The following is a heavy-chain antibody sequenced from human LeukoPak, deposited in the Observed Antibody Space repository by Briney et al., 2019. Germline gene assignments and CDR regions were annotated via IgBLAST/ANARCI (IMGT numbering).Heavy chain of an antibody. J-gene: IGHJ4*02. CDR1: GVTFDDYA. CDR2: MSWNSGSI. CDR3: AKDCCSISWYTPNFDY. V-gene: IGHV3-9*01. Sequence: GRSLRLSCAASGVTFDDYAMHWVRQAPGKGLEWVSGMSWNSGSIGYADSVKGRFTISRDNAKNSLYLQMNSLRAEDTALYYCAKDCCSISWYTPNFDYWGQGTLVTVSS. D-gene: IGHD6-13*01.